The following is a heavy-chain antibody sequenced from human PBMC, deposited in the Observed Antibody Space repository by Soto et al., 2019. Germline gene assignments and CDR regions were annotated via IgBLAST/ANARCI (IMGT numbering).Heavy chain of an antibody. D-gene: IGHD2-2*02. Sequence: QVQLVQSGAEVKKPGASVKVSCTTSGYTFTLFGITWVRQAPGQGLEWMGWISPYNGDTKYAEKLEGRVTLTTDTSTDTAYMELTSLTSDDEAEYYCAIGGQYRYVDYCGQGTLVPVSS. CDR2: ISPYNGDT. CDR3: AIGGQYRYVDY. V-gene: IGHV1-18*01. CDR1: GYTFTLFG. J-gene: IGHJ4*02.